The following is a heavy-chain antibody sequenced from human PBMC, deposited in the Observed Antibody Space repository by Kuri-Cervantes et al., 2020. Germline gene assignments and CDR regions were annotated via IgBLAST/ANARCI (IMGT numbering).Heavy chain of an antibody. D-gene: IGHD4-17*01. CDR1: GYTFTSYD. V-gene: IGHV1-8*01. CDR3: ARWRADYGDAFDI. Sequence: ASVKVSCKASGYTFTSYDINWVRQATGQGLEWMGWMNPNSGNTGYAQKFQGRVTMTRNTSISTAYMELSSLRSEDTAVYYCARWRADYGDAFDIWGQGTMVTVSS. CDR2: MNPNSGNT. J-gene: IGHJ3*02.